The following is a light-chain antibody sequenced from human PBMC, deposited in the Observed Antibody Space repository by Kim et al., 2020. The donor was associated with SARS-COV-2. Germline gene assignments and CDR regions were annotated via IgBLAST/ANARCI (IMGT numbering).Light chain of an antibody. CDR2: EVT. Sequence: QSALTQPASVSGSPGQSITISCTGTSDDVGRYKLVSWYQHHPNKAPKLMIYEVTKRPSGVSDRFSGSKSANTASLTISGLQAEDEADYYCCSYAGSRTYVVFGGGTKVTVL. V-gene: IGLV2-23*02. CDR3: CSYAGSRTYVV. J-gene: IGLJ2*01. CDR1: SDDVGRYKL.